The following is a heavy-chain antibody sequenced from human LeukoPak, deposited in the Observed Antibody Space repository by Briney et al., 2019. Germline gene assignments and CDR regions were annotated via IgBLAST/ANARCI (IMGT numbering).Heavy chain of an antibody. Sequence: SETLSLTCTVSGGSISSSSYYWGWIRQPPGKGLEWIGSIYYSGSTYYNPSLKSRVTISVDTSKNQFSPKLSSVTAADTAVYYCAHHYYDSSGPIPWFDPWGQGTLVTVSS. V-gene: IGHV4-39*01. D-gene: IGHD3-22*01. CDR3: AHHYYDSSGPIPWFDP. J-gene: IGHJ5*02. CDR1: GGSISSSSYY. CDR2: IYYSGST.